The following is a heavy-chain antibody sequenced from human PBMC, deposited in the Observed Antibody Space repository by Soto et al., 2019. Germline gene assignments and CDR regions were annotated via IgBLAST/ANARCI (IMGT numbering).Heavy chain of an antibody. CDR1: GFTFSTYA. CDR2: IYGSGGDT. D-gene: IGHD1-1*01. Sequence: GGSLRLSCAASGFTFSTYAMSWVRQAPGKGLEWVSSIYGSGGDTYYADSVMGRFTISRDDSKNTLYLQMDSLRAEDTAVYYCAKRPLETRYFDYWGQGTLVTVSS. J-gene: IGHJ4*02. CDR3: AKRPLETRYFDY. V-gene: IGHV3-23*05.